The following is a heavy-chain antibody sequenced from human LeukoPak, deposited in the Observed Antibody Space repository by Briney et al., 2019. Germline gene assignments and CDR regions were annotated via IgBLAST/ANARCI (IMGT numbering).Heavy chain of an antibody. CDR2: INPNSGGT. V-gene: IGHV1-2*06. CDR3: AGRNDFWSVYANYYGMDV. CDR1: GYTFTGYY. D-gene: IGHD3-3*01. Sequence: AASVKVSCTASGYTFTGYYMHWVRQAPGQGLEWMGRINPNSGGTNYAQKFQGRVTMTRDTSISTAYMELSRLRSDETAVYYCAGRNDFWSVYANYYGMDVWGQGTTVPVSS. J-gene: IGHJ6*02.